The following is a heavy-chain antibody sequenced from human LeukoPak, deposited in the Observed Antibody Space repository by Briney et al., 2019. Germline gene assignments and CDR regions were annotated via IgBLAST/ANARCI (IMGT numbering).Heavy chain of an antibody. Sequence: GGSLRLSCRGSGFTFGDHAMSWVRQAPGKGLEWVGFIRSKAYRGTIEYAASVKGRFTISRDDSASIAYLQMNSLRTEDTAVYFCARGPIQLWIHNAMDVWGQGTKVTVSS. V-gene: IGHV3-49*04. CDR3: ARGPIQLWIHNAMDV. CDR2: IRSKAYRGTI. J-gene: IGHJ6*02. CDR1: GFTFGDHA. D-gene: IGHD5-18*01.